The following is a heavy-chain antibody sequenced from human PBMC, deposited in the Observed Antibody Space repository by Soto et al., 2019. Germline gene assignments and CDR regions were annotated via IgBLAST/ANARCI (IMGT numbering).Heavy chain of an antibody. CDR1: GGSFSGYY. CDR2: INHSGST. V-gene: IGHV4-34*01. J-gene: IGHJ3*02. D-gene: IGHD5-12*01. CDR3: ARVGAADHDYDPAFDI. Sequence: SETLSLTCAVYGGSFSGYYWSWIRQPPGKGLEWIGEINHSGSTNYNPSLKSRVTISVDTSKNQFSLKLSSVTAADTAVYYCARVGAADHDYDPAFDIWGQGTMVTVSS.